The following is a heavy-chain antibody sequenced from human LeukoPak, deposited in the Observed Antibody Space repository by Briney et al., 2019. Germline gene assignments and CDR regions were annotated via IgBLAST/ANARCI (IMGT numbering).Heavy chain of an antibody. V-gene: IGHV3-23*01. CDR2: ISNSGGST. CDR1: GFTFSSYV. CDR3: AKSYYYDSSGYYYDAFDI. J-gene: IGHJ3*02. D-gene: IGHD3-22*01. Sequence: PGGSLRLSCAASGFTFSSYVMSWVRQAPGKGLEWVSSISNSGGSTYYADSVKGRFTISRDNSKNTLYLQMNSLRAEDTAVYYCAKSYYYDSSGYYYDAFDIWGQGTMVTVSS.